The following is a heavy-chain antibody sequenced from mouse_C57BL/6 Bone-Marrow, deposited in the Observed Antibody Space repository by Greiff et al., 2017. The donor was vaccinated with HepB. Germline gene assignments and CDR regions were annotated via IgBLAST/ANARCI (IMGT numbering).Heavy chain of an antibody. Sequence: QVQLKQSGAELARPRASVKLSCKASGYTFTSYGISWVKQRTGQGLEWIGEIYPRSGNTYYNEKFKGKATLTADKSSSTAYMELRSLTSEDSAVYFCASPSYYGSSWGYWGQGTTLTVSS. CDR2: IYPRSGNT. CDR1: GYTFTSYG. J-gene: IGHJ2*01. D-gene: IGHD1-1*01. V-gene: IGHV1-81*01. CDR3: ASPSYYGSSWGY.